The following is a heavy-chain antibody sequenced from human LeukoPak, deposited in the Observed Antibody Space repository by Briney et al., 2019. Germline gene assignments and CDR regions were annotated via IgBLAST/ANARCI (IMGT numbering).Heavy chain of an antibody. CDR1: GYTFTGYF. Sequence: ASVKVSCKASGYTFTGYFIHWVRQAPGQGLEWMGWINPKSGGTNYQQKFQGRVTMTRDTSISTAYMELSRLRSDDTAVYYCARDYITMVRGVISWFDPWGQGTLVTVSS. CDR2: INPKSGGT. J-gene: IGHJ5*02. V-gene: IGHV1-2*02. D-gene: IGHD3-10*01. CDR3: ARDYITMVRGVISWFDP.